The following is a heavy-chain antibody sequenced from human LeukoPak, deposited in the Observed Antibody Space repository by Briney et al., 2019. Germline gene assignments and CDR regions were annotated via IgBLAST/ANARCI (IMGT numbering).Heavy chain of an antibody. J-gene: IGHJ4*02. V-gene: IGHV4-39*01. CDR2: IYYSGST. D-gene: IGHD6-19*01. CDR3: ARPNASGWYGY. Sequence: KASETLSLTCTVSGGSISSSSYYWGWIRQPPGKGLEWIGSIYYSGSTYYHPSLKSRVTISVDTSKNQFSLKLSSVTAADTAVYYCARPNASGWYGYWGQGTLVTVSS. CDR1: GGSISSSSYY.